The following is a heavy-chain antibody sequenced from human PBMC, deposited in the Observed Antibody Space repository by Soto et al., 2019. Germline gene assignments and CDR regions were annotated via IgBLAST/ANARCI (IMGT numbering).Heavy chain of an antibody. Sequence: QVQLVQSGAEVKKPGASVKVSCKASGYTFTGYYMHWVRQAPGQGLEWMGWINPNSGGTNYAQKFKGRFTMTMETSVSTAEMELRRMRSGDTAVYYCAGDLEQLGAAGTGGWFDPWGQGTLVTVSS. J-gene: IGHJ5*02. CDR2: INPNSGGT. D-gene: IGHD6-13*01. V-gene: IGHV1-2*02. CDR3: AGDLEQLGAAGTGGWFDP. CDR1: GYTFTGYY.